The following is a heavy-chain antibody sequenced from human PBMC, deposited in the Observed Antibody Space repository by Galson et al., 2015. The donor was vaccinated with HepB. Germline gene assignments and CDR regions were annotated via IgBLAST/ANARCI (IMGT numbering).Heavy chain of an antibody. CDR3: ARFGTGYSSSPYAFDF. Sequence: SLRLSCAASGFTFSSYSMNWVRQAPGKGLEWLASISSSSTYIYYADSVKGRFTVLRDNAENSLYLQMDSLTAEDTAMFHCARFGTGYSSSPYAFDFWGQGTMVTVSS. D-gene: IGHD6-13*01. J-gene: IGHJ3*01. CDR1: GFTFSSYS. V-gene: IGHV3-21*01. CDR2: ISSSSTYI.